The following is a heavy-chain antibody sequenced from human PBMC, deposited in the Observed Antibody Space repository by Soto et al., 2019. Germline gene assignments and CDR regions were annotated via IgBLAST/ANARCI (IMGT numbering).Heavy chain of an antibody. CDR1: GGPFSGYY. J-gene: IGHJ4*02. Sequence: PSETLSLTCAVYGGPFSGYYWSWIRQPPGKGLEWIGEINHSGSTNYNPSLKSRVTISVDTSKNQFSLKLSSVTAADTAVYYCARDCGYSYGLYYFDYWGQGTLVTVSS. CDR3: ARDCGYSYGLYYFDY. V-gene: IGHV4-34*01. CDR2: INHSGST. D-gene: IGHD5-18*01.